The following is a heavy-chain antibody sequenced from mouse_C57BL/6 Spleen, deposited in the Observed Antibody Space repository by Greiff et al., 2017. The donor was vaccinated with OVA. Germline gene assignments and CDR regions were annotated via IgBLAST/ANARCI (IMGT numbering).Heavy chain of an antibody. CDR2: ISYDGSN. CDR1: GYSITSGYY. J-gene: IGHJ4*01. Sequence: EVKLQESGPGLVKPSQSLSLTCSVTGYSITSGYYWNWIRQFPGNKLEWMGYISYDGSNNYNTSLTNRISITRDTSKNQFFLKLNSVTTEDTATYYCARWGYYYAMDYWGQGTSVTVSS. V-gene: IGHV3-6*01. CDR3: ARWGYYYAMDY.